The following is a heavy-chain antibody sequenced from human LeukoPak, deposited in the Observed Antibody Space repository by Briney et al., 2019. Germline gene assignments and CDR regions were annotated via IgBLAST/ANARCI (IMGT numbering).Heavy chain of an antibody. CDR2: ISYDGSNR. Sequence: PGRSLRPSCAASGFTFSSSGMHWVRQAPGKGLEWVAVISYDGSNRYYADSVKGRFTISRDNSKNTLYLQMNSLRAEDTAVYYCAKDRGRIVYSYGNGYYGMDVWGQGTTVTVSS. J-gene: IGHJ6*02. CDR3: AKDRGRIVYSYGNGYYGMDV. CDR1: GFTFSSSG. D-gene: IGHD5-18*01. V-gene: IGHV3-30*18.